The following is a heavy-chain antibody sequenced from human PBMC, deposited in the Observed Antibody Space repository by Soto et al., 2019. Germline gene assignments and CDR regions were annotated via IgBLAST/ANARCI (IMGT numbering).Heavy chain of an antibody. CDR1: GFTFSSYW. V-gene: IGHV3-74*01. D-gene: IGHD3-22*01. J-gene: IGHJ4*02. CDR3: AKGRDSSGYYYAY. CDR2: INSDGSST. Sequence: EVQLVESGGGLVQPGGSLRLSCAASGFTFSSYWMHWVRQAPGKGLVWVSRINSDGSSTSYADSVKGRFTVSRDNSKNTLYLQMNSLRPEDTAVYYCAKGRDSSGYYYAYWGQGALVTVSS.